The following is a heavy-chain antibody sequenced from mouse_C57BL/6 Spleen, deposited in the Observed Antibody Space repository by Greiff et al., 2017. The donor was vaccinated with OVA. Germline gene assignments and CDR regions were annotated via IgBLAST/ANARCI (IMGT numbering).Heavy chain of an antibody. V-gene: IGHV7-1*01. CDR2: SRNKANDYTT. D-gene: IGHD2-5*01. J-gene: IGHJ3*01. CDR3: ARGGYSNPFAY. Sequence: EVQLVESGGGLVQSGRSLRLSCATSGFTFSDFYMEWVRQAPGKGLEWIAASRNKANDYTTEYSASVKGRFIVSRDTSQSILYLQMNALRAEDTAIYYCARGGYSNPFAYWGQGTLVTVSA. CDR1: GFTFSDFY.